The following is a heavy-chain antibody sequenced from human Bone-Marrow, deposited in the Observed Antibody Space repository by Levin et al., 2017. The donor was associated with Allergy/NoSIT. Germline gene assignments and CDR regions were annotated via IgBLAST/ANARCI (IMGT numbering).Heavy chain of an antibody. CDR2: IKQDGGEV. Sequence: GGSLRLSCAASGFTFSNYWMSWVRQAPGKGLEWVANIKQDGGEVYHVDSVKGRFTISRDNAKDSLYLQMNSLRAEDTALYYCARRIASSSTGGNFDYWGQGTLVTVSS. CDR1: GFTFSNYW. CDR3: ARRIASSSTGGNFDY. D-gene: IGHD2-21*01. V-gene: IGHV3-7*01. J-gene: IGHJ4*02.